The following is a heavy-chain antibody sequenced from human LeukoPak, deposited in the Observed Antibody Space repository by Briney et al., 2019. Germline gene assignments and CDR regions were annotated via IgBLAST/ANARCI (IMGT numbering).Heavy chain of an antibody. V-gene: IGHV1-2*02. CDR2: INPNRGGT. D-gene: IGHD4-23*01. CDR3: ARWDYRDNGGFFFL. CDR1: GYNFNEYF. Sequence: GASVKVSCKASGYNFNEYFLHWVRQAPGQGLEWMGWINPNRGGTNYAQKFQGRVNMTRDTSTRTAYMELSGLIYDDTAVYYCARWDYRDNGGFFFLWGQGALVTVSS. J-gene: IGHJ4*02.